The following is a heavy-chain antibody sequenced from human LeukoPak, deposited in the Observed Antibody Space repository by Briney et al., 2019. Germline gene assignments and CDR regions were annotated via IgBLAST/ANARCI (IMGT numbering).Heavy chain of an antibody. CDR2: ISYDGSNK. Sequence: GGSLRLSCAASGFTFSSYAMYWVRQAPGKGLEWVAVISYDGSNKYYADSVKGRITISRDNSKNTLYLQMNSLGAEDTAVYYCARAAGNIVGSIDYWGQGTLVTVSS. D-gene: IGHD2/OR15-2a*01. V-gene: IGHV3-30*04. CDR1: GFTFSSYA. J-gene: IGHJ4*02. CDR3: ARAAGNIVGSIDY.